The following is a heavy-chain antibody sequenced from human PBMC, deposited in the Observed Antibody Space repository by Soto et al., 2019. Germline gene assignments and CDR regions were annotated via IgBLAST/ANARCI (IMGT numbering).Heavy chain of an antibody. Sequence: QVQLVESGGGVVQPGRSLRLSCAASGFTFSSYAMHWVRQAPGKGLEWVAVISYDGSNKYYADSVNGLFTIARDNSNNTLYLEMNRLRGEDTAVYYCARAVVVAARFDYWGQGALVTVSS. CDR2: ISYDGSNK. CDR1: GFTFSSYA. V-gene: IGHV3-30-3*01. D-gene: IGHD2-15*01. CDR3: ARAVVVAARFDY. J-gene: IGHJ4*02.